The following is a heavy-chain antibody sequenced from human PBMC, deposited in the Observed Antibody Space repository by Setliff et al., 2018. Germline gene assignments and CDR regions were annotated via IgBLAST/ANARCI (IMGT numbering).Heavy chain of an antibody. CDR2: TIPRFGST. CDR1: GGTFRSYG. V-gene: IGHV1-69*05. CDR3: AREGVDTRSSTDYRYYMDV. J-gene: IGHJ6*03. Sequence: ASVKVSCKASGGTFRSYGISWVRQAPGQGLEWMGGTIPRFGSTNNAQKFQDRVTIITDESTSTAYMELSSLITEDTAVYYCAREGVDTRSSTDYRYYMDVWGKGTTVTVSS. D-gene: IGHD5-18*01.